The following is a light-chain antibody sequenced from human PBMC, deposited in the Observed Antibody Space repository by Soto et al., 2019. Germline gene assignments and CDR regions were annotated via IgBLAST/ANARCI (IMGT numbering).Light chain of an antibody. CDR2: DAS. J-gene: IGKJ5*01. Sequence: DIQMTQSPSTLSASVGDRVTITCRASQSISSWLAWYQQKPGKAPKLLIYDASSLESGVPSRFSGSGSGTEFNLTISRLQTDDFATYECQQLNSYTPTFGQGTRLEIK. V-gene: IGKV1-5*01. CDR1: QSISSW. CDR3: QQLNSYTPT.